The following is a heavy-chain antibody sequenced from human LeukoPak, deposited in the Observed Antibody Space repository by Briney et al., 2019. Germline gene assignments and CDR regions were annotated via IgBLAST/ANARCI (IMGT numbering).Heavy chain of an antibody. D-gene: IGHD2-2*01. CDR3: ARAYCSSTSCYSPFDY. V-gene: IGHV1-3*01. CDR1: GCTFTSYA. Sequence: ASVKVTCNASGCTFTSYALHWVRQPPAQRVEGMGWINAGNGNAKYSQKFQGRVTITRDTSASKAYMELSSLRSEDTAVYYCARAYCSSTSCYSPFDYWGQGTLVTVSS. J-gene: IGHJ4*02. CDR2: INAGNGNA.